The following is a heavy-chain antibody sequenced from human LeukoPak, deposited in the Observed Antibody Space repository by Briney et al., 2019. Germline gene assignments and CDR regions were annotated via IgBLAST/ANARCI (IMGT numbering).Heavy chain of an antibody. D-gene: IGHD6-13*01. CDR2: ISGSGGST. V-gene: IGHV3-23*01. Sequence: GVSLRLFCAASGFTFSSYAMSWVRQAPGKGLVGVSAISGSGGSTYYADSVKGRFTISRDNAKNTLYLQMNSLRADDTAVYYCAREIEAAGTRWFDPWGQGTLVTVSS. J-gene: IGHJ5*02. CDR1: GFTFSSYA. CDR3: AREIEAAGTRWFDP.